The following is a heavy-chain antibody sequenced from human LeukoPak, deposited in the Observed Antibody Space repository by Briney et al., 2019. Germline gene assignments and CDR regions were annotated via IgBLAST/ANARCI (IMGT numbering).Heavy chain of an antibody. Sequence: ASVKVSCKASGYTFTSYGISWVRQAPGQGLEWMGWIIPILGIANYAQKFQGRVTITADKSTSTAYMELSSLRSEDTAVYYCASMDCSSTSCSTNWFDPWGQGTLVTVSS. CDR2: IIPILGIA. CDR3: ASMDCSSTSCSTNWFDP. D-gene: IGHD2-2*02. V-gene: IGHV1-69*10. J-gene: IGHJ5*02. CDR1: GYTFTSYG.